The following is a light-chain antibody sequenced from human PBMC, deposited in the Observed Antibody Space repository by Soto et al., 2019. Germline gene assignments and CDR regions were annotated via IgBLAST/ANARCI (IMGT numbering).Light chain of an antibody. Sequence: EKVMTQSPATLSMSPGERATLSCRASQSVSSYLAWYQQKPGQAPRLLIYGASTRATGIPARFSGSGSGTEFTLTISSLQSEDFAVYYCQQYNNWPSGTFGRGT. CDR1: QSVSSY. CDR2: GAS. CDR3: QQYNNWPSGT. V-gene: IGKV3-15*01. J-gene: IGKJ1*01.